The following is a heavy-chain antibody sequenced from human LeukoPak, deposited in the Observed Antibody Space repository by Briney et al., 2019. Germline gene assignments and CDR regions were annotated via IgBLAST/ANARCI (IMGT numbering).Heavy chain of an antibody. J-gene: IGHJ4*02. Sequence: GGSLRLSCAASGFTFSSYSMNWVRQAPGKGLEWISNIRTTAEGAKYAYYADSVKGRVTISRDDGKNTLYLHMNSLRDDDTALYYCATDQRYAFDYWGQGILVTVSS. D-gene: IGHD3-9*01. CDR2: IRTTAEGAKYA. CDR1: GFTFSSYS. CDR3: ATDQRYAFDY. V-gene: IGHV3-48*02.